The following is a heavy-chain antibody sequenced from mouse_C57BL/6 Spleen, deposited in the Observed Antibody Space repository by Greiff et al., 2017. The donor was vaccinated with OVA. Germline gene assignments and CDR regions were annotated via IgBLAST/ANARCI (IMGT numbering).Heavy chain of an antibody. D-gene: IGHD2-1*01. J-gene: IGHJ4*01. CDR2: IYPRSGNT. V-gene: IGHV1-81*01. CDR3: ARRDPGNYDAMDY. Sequence: QVQLQQSGAELARPGASVKLSCKASGYTFTSYGISWVKQRTGQGLEWIGEIYPRSGNTYYNEKFKGKATLTADKSSSPAYMELRSLTSEDSAVYFCARRDPGNYDAMDYWGQGTSVTVSS. CDR1: GYTFTSYG.